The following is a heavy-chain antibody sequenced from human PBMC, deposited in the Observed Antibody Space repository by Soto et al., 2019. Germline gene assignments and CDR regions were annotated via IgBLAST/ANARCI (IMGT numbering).Heavy chain of an antibody. CDR2: IIPILGIA. Sequence: SVKVSCKASGGTFSSYTISWVRQAPGQGLEWMGRIIPILGIANYAQKFQGRVTITADKSTSTAYMELSSPRSEDTAVYYCAREDPISPYSGYEHIFDYWGQGTLVTVSS. V-gene: IGHV1-69*04. CDR1: GGTFSSYT. J-gene: IGHJ4*02. CDR3: AREDPISPYSGYEHIFDY. D-gene: IGHD5-12*01.